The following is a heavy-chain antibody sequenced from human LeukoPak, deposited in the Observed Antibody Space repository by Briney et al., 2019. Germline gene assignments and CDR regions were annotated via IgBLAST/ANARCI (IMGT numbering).Heavy chain of an antibody. CDR3: ARGPGVYSYVPPFFDY. D-gene: IGHD5-18*01. Sequence: SETLSPTCAVYGGSFSGYYWSWIRQPPGKGLEWIGEINHSGSTNYNPSLKSRVTISVDTSKNQFSLKLSSVTAADTAVYYCARGPGVYSYVPPFFDYWGQGTLVTVSS. J-gene: IGHJ4*02. CDR2: INHSGST. CDR1: GGSFSGYY. V-gene: IGHV4-34*01.